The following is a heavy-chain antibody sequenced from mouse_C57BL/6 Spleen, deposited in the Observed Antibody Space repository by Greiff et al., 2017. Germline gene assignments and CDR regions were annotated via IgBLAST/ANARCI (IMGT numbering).Heavy chain of an antibody. CDR2: IDPSDSYT. V-gene: IGHV1-69*01. J-gene: IGHJ4*01. Sequence: QVQLQQPGAELVMPGASVKLSCKASGYTFTSSWMHWVKQRPGQGLEWIGEIDPSDSYTNSNQKFKGKSTLTVDKSSSTAYMQLSSLTSEDSAVYYCARTYYGSSNYAMDYWGQGTSVTVSS. D-gene: IGHD1-1*01. CDR1: GYTFTSSW. CDR3: ARTYYGSSNYAMDY.